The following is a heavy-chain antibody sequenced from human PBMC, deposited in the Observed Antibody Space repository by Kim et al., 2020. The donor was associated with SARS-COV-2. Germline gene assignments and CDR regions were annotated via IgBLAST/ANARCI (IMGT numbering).Heavy chain of an antibody. V-gene: IGHV3-15*01. Sequence: APVKGRFTISRDDSKNTLYLQMNSLKTEDTAVYYCTTELDRFGDWGYYFDYWGQGTLVTVSS. J-gene: IGHJ4*02. CDR3: TTELDRFGDWGYYFDY. D-gene: IGHD3-10*01.